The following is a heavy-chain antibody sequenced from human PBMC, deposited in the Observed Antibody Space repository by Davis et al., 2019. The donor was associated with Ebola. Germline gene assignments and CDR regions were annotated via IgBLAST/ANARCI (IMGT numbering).Heavy chain of an antibody. D-gene: IGHD1-26*01. J-gene: IGHJ3*01. V-gene: IGHV1-18*01. CDR1: GYTFTSYA. Sequence: ASVKVSCKASGYTFTSYAISWVRQAPGQGLEWMGWISVYNGKTNYGQKFQGRVTMTTDTSTSKAYLELRSLRSDDTAVYYCASPIMGARQAAFDVWGQGTMVTVSS. CDR3: ASPIMGARQAAFDV. CDR2: ISVYNGKT.